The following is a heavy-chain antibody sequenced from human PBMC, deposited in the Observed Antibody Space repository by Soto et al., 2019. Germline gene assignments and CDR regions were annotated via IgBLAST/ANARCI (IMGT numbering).Heavy chain of an antibody. CDR1: GASISRYY. D-gene: IGHD3-10*01. CDR3: ARDPGSGSYYGWFDP. V-gene: IGHV4-59*01. J-gene: IGHJ5*02. CDR2: IYYSGST. Sequence: EPLSLTCTVSGASISRYYWNWIRQPPGKGLEWIGYIYYSGSTNYNPSLKSRVTISVDTSKNQFSLKLSSVTAADTAVYYCARDPGSGSYYGWFDPWGQGTLVTVS.